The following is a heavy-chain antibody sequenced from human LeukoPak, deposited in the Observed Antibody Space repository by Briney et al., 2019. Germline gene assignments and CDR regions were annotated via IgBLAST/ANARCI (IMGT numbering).Heavy chain of an antibody. J-gene: IGHJ4*02. Sequence: PSETLSLTCTVSGGSASSGSYYWSWIRQPPGKGLEWIGYIYYSGSTNYNPSLKSRVTISVDTSKNQFSLKLSSVTAADTAVYYCARAGYSSGWYGPKGFDYWGQGTLVTVSS. CDR3: ARAGYSSGWYGPKGFDY. V-gene: IGHV4-61*01. CDR1: GGSASSGSYY. D-gene: IGHD6-19*01. CDR2: IYYSGST.